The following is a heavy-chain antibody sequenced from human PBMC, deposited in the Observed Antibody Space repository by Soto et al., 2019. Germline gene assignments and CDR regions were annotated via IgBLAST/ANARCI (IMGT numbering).Heavy chain of an antibody. D-gene: IGHD1-1*01. V-gene: IGHV3-13*01. CDR2: IGTAGDT. CDR1: GFTVSSYD. Sequence: GGSLRLSCAASGFTVSSYDMHWVRQATGKGLEWVSAIGTAGDTYYPGSVKGRFTISRENAKNSLYLQMNSLRAGDTAVYYCAREGAENGSDSTWFDPWGQGTLVTVSS. CDR3: AREGAENGSDSTWFDP. J-gene: IGHJ5*02.